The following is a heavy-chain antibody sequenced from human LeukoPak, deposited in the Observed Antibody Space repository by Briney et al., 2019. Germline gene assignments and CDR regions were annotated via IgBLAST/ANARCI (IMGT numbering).Heavy chain of an antibody. V-gene: IGHV4-59*08. CDR2: IYYSGST. CDR1: GGSISSYY. CDR3: AGPSITMIAHTAN. Sequence: SETLSLTCTVSGGSISSYYWSWIRQPPGKGLEWIGYIYYSGSTNYNPSLKSRVTISVDTSKNQFSLKLSSVTAADTAVYYCAGPSITMIAHTANWGQGTLVTVSS. D-gene: IGHD3-22*01. J-gene: IGHJ4*02.